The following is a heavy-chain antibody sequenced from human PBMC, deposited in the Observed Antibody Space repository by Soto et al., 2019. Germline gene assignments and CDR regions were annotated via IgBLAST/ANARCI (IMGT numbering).Heavy chain of an antibody. Sequence: QVQLVQSGPELKKPGSSVKVSCKAPGDTFNSYGISWVRQAPGQGLEWMGGIVPMFGTTNLAQKFEDRVTITADELTNTVYMEIRGLTSEDTAVYYCARDLADVNLWDAVDGWGHGTRVTVSS. D-gene: IGHD6-13*01. CDR3: ARDLADVNLWDAVDG. V-gene: IGHV1-69*01. J-gene: IGHJ3*01. CDR1: GDTFNSYG. CDR2: IVPMFGTT.